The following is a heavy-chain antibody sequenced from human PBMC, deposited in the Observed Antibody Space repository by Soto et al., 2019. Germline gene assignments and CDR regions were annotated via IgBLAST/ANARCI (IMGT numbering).Heavy chain of an antibody. CDR1: GGSFSSGSYS. Sequence: PSETLSLTCTVSGGSFSSGSYSWSWIRQLPGRGLEWMGYIYYSGSTFYRPSLKSRVNILVDTSKNQFSLKLNSVTAADKAVYYCASLYDYGDCFDYWGQGTLVTVSS. J-gene: IGHJ4*02. V-gene: IGHV4-30-4*08. CDR3: ASLYDYGDCFDY. CDR2: IYYSGST. D-gene: IGHD4-17*01.